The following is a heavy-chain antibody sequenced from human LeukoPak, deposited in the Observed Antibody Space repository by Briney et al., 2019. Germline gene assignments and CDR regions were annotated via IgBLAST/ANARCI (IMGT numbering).Heavy chain of an antibody. CDR3: ARRDGLGAFDI. CDR2: IYPGDSDT. D-gene: IGHD5-24*01. V-gene: IGHV5-51*01. J-gene: IGHJ3*02. Sequence: RGESLKISCRGSGYRFTNYWLGWVRQMPGKGLEWMGIIYPGDSDTRYSPSFQGQVTISAAKSISTAYLQWSSLKASDTAMYYCARRDGLGAFDIWGQGTMVTVSS. CDR1: GYRFTNYW.